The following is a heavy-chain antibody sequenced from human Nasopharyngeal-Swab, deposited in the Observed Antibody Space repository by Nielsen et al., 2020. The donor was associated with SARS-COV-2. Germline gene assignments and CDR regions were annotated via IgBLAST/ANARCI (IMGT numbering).Heavy chain of an antibody. D-gene: IGHD5-24*01. CDR1: GFTFSDYY. V-gene: IGHV3-11*03. CDR2: ISSSSSYP. J-gene: IGHJ4*02. Sequence: GESLKLSCAASGFTFSDYYMSWIRQAPGKGLEWVSYISSSSSYPNYADSVKGRFTISRDNAKNSLYLQMNSLRAEDTAVYYCAGGDGFPEGDYWGQGTLVTVSS. CDR3: AGGDGFPEGDY.